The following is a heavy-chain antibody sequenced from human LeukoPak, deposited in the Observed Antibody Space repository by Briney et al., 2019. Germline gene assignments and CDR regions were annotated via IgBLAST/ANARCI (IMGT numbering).Heavy chain of an antibody. D-gene: IGHD6-6*01. Sequence: GGALRLSCAASGFTFSSYSMNWVRPAPGKGVEWVSSISSSSSYIYYADSVKARFTISRDNAKNSLYLQMNRQRAEDTAVYYCARGEYSSLSIALDPWVQAAMATVPS. CDR2: ISSSSSYI. J-gene: IGHJ5*02. V-gene: IGHV3-21*01. CDR1: GFTFSSYS. CDR3: ARGEYSSLSIALDP.